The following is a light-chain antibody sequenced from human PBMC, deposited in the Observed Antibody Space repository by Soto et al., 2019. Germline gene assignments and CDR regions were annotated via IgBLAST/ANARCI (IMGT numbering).Light chain of an antibody. J-gene: IGKJ1*01. CDR2: GAS. Sequence: EIVLTQSPGTLSLSPGERATLSCRASQSVSSSYLAWHQQKPGQAPRLLIYGASSRATGIPDRFSGSGSGTDFTLTISRLEPEDFAVYYCQQYGSSVTFGQGTKVEIK. CDR3: QQYGSSVT. CDR1: QSVSSSY. V-gene: IGKV3-20*01.